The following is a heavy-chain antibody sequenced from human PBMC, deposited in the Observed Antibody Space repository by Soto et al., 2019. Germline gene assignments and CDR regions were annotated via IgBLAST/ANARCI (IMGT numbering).Heavy chain of an antibody. V-gene: IGHV1-8*01. J-gene: IGHJ5*02. CDR2: MNPNSGNT. CDR3: ATEHQVRGFDP. D-gene: IGHD6-13*01. Sequence: QVQLVQSGAEVKKPGASVKVSCKASGYTFTSYDINWVRQATGQGLEWMGWMNPNSGNTGYAQKFQGRVTMARNTSRLTAYTALRSLSSGDTAVFYSATEHQVRGFDPWGPGTRVTVSS. CDR1: GYTFTSYD.